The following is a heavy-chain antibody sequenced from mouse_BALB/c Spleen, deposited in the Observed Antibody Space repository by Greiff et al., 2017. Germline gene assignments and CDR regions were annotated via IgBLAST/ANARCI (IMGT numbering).Heavy chain of an antibody. Sequence: DVQLQESGPGLVKPSQSLSLTCTVTGYSITSDYAWNWIRQFPGNKLEWMGYISYSGSTSYNPSLKSRISITRDTSKNQFFLQLNSVTTEDTATYYCARSSYGNYDWGQGTTLTVSS. J-gene: IGHJ2*01. V-gene: IGHV3-2*02. CDR2: ISYSGST. CDR1: GYSITSDYA. D-gene: IGHD2-10*02. CDR3: ARSSYGNYD.